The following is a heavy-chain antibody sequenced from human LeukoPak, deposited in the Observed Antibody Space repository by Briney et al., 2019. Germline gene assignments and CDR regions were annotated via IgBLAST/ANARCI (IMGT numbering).Heavy chain of an antibody. CDR2: IYPGDSDT. CDR1: GYSFTSYW. CDR3: ARGWSTSLRGYSYGYLRYFDY. D-gene: IGHD5-18*01. V-gene: IGHV5-51*01. Sequence: GESLKISCKGSGYSFTSYWIGWVRQMPGKGLEWMGIIYPGDSDTRYSPSFQGQVTISADKSISAAYLQWSSLKASDTAMYYCARGWSTSLRGYSYGYLRYFDYWGQGTLVTVSS. J-gene: IGHJ4*02.